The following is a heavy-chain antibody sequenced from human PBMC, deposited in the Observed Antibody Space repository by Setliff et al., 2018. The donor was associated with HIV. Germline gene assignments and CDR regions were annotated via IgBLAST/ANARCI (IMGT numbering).Heavy chain of an antibody. Sequence: GGSLRLSCAASGFTFSSYWMSWVRQAPGKGLEWVANIKQDGSAADYADSVKGRFTISRDNSRNTLYLQMNSLRAEDTALYFCARRGNLLEGRQLDSWGQGTLVTVSS. J-gene: IGHJ4*02. V-gene: IGHV3-7*03. D-gene: IGHD1-1*01. CDR3: ARRGNLLEGRQLDS. CDR2: IKQDGSAA. CDR1: GFTFSSYW.